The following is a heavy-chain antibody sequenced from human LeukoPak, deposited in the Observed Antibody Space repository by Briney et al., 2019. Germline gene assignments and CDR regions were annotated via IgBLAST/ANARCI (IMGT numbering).Heavy chain of an antibody. CDR2: ISAYNGNT. J-gene: IGHJ4*02. CDR3: ARVVKEEGTFDY. Sequence: ASVKVSCKASGYTFTSYGISRVRQAPGQGLEWMGWISAYNGNTNYAQKLQGRVTMTTDTSTSTAYMELRSLRSDDTAVYYCARVVKEEGTFDYWGQGTLVTVSS. D-gene: IGHD3-10*01. CDR1: GYTFTSYG. V-gene: IGHV1-18*01.